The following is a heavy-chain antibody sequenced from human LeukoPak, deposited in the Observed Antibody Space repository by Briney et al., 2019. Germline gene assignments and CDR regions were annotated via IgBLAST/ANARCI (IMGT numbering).Heavy chain of an antibody. J-gene: IGHJ4*02. Sequence: SETLSLPCTVSGGSINSYYWIWIRRPPGKGVEWIGSMYYSRSTSYNPSLKSRVTISVDTYKNQVSLKVTSVTAADTAVYYCARGFIGSSSWYFDYWGQGTLVTVSS. CDR1: GGSINSYY. V-gene: IGHV4-59*13. CDR2: MYYSRST. CDR3: ARGFIGSSSWYFDY. D-gene: IGHD6-13*01.